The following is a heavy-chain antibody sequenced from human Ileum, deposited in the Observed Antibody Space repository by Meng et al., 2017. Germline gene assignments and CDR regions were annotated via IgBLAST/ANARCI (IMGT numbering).Heavy chain of an antibody. CDR3: AGENPSNYWFDP. Sequence: QVQLVEPGAEVTTHASSVNGSVKVSGGTIGSFAINWVRQAPGKGLEWMGEIIPRFATTNYAQKFQGRVTITEDIPTSIAYMELSSLRSEDTAVYYCAGENPSNYWFDPWGQGTLVTVSS. D-gene: IGHD4-11*01. CDR1: GGTIGSFA. V-gene: IGHV1-69*06. J-gene: IGHJ5*02. CDR2: IIPRFATT.